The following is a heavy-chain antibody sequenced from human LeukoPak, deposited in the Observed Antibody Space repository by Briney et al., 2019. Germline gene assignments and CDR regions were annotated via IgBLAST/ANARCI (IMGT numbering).Heavy chain of an antibody. CDR3: ARRQWRDAFDI. D-gene: IGHD6-19*01. CDR2: IKQDGSEA. J-gene: IGHJ3*02. Sequence: GGSLRXSXXXXXXTFXXYGMSWVRQVPGKGLEWVANIKQDGSEAYYVDSVKGRFTISRDNAKNSLYLQMNSLRDEDTAVYYCARRQWRDAFDIWGQGTVATVSS. V-gene: IGHV3-7*01. CDR1: XXTFXXYG.